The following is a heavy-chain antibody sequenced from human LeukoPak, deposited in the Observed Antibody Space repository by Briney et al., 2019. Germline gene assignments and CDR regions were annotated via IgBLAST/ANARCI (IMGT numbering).Heavy chain of an antibody. V-gene: IGHV1-46*01. CDR2: INPIGGST. Sequence: ASVKVSCKASGYTFTSYYMHWVRQAPGQWLEWMGIINPIGGSTSYAQKFQGRVTMTRDMSTSTVYMELSSLRSEDTAVYYCARDGAPYYYYSSGYYHLEYWGQGTLVSVFS. D-gene: IGHD3-22*01. CDR3: ARDGAPYYYYSSGYYHLEY. J-gene: IGHJ4*02. CDR1: GYTFTSYY.